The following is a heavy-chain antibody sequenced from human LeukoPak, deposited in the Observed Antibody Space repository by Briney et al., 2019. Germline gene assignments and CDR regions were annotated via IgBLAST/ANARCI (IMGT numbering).Heavy chain of an antibody. Sequence: SGGSLRLSCAASGFTFSSYEMNWVRQAPGKGLEWVSYISSSGSTIYYADSVKGRFTISRDNSKNTLFLQMNSLRADDTAVYYCAKYFYDTSGNRRHFHNWGQGTLVTVSS. D-gene: IGHD3-22*01. J-gene: IGHJ4*02. CDR1: GFTFSSYE. CDR2: ISSSGSTI. V-gene: IGHV3-48*03. CDR3: AKYFYDTSGNRRHFHN.